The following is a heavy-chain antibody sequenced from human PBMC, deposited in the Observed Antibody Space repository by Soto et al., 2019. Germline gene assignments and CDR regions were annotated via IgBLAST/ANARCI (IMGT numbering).Heavy chain of an antibody. D-gene: IGHD4-17*01. CDR3: ARMGDTDDGDYCY. Sequence: SVKVSCKASGCTFSSYAISWVRQAPGQGLEWMGGIIPIFGTANYAQKFQGRVTITADESTSTAYMELSSLRSEDTDVCYCARMGDTDDGDYCYWGKGTLFTVSS. CDR2: IIPIFGTA. V-gene: IGHV1-69*13. J-gene: IGHJ4*02. CDR1: GCTFSSYA.